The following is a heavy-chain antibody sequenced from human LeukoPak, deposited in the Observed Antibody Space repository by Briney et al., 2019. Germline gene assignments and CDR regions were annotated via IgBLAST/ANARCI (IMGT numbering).Heavy chain of an antibody. J-gene: IGHJ1*01. CDR3: ARFYDSSGYPAEYFQH. Sequence: GASVKVSCKASGYTFTGYYMHWVRQAPGQGLEWMGWINPNSGGTNYAQKFQGRVTMTRDTSIGTAYMVLSRLRSDDTAVYYCARFYDSSGYPAEYFQHWGQGTLVTVSS. CDR1: GYTFTGYY. D-gene: IGHD3-22*01. V-gene: IGHV1-2*02. CDR2: INPNSGGT.